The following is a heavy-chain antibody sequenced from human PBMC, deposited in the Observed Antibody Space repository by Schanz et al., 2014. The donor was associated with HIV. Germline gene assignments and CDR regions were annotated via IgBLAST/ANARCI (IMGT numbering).Heavy chain of an antibody. J-gene: IGHJ4*02. CDR2: ISERGGRS. Sequence: EQLVESGGGVVQPGRSLRLSCVASGFTFNNYAMTWVRQAPGKGLEWVSSISERGGRSYYADSVNGRFTISRDNSKNTLYLEMTTLRTEDTAVYYCAKPEYDSRGNSQSHFDYWGQGTLVTVSS. V-gene: IGHV3-23*04. CDR1: GFTFNNYA. CDR3: AKPEYDSRGNSQSHFDY. D-gene: IGHD3-22*01.